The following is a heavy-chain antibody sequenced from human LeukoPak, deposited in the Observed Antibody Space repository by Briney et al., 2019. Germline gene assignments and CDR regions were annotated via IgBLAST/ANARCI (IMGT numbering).Heavy chain of an antibody. V-gene: IGHV1-69*13. J-gene: IGHJ3*02. CDR3: ARMSFLKQRTPPCPDDAFDI. CDR1: GGTFSSYA. Sequence: ASVKVSCKASGGTFSSYAISWVRQAPGQGLEWMGGIIPIFGTANYAQKFQGRVTITADESTSTAYMELSSLRSEDTAVYYCARMSFLKQRTPPCPDDAFDIWGQGTMITVSS. CDR2: IIPIFGTA. D-gene: IGHD1/OR15-1a*01.